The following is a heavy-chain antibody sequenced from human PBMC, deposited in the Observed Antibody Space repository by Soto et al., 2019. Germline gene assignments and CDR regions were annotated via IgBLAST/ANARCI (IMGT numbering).Heavy chain of an antibody. CDR1: GFTFSSYW. Sequence: GGSLRLSCAASGFTFSSYWMHWVRQAPGKGLVWVSRINGDGSSTGSSTSYADSVRGRFTISRDNAKNTLYLQMNSLRAEDTAVYYCAREQDWTTXYWGQGTLVTVSS. CDR2: INGDGSSTGSST. V-gene: IGHV3-74*01. J-gene: IGHJ4*02. CDR3: AREQDWTTXY. D-gene: IGHD1-1*01.